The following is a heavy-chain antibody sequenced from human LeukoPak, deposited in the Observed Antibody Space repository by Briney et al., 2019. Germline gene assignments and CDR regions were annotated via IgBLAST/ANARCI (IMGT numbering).Heavy chain of an antibody. V-gene: IGHV1-2*02. J-gene: IGHJ4*02. CDR1: GYTFTGYY. CDR3: AINSGVRGVFDY. CDR2: INPKSGGT. Sequence: GASVKVSCKASGYTFTGYYLHWVRQAPGQGLEWMGWINPKSGGTNYAQKLQGRVTMTTDTSTSTAYMELRSLRSDDTAVYYCAINSGVRGVFDYWGQGTLVTVSS. D-gene: IGHD3-10*01.